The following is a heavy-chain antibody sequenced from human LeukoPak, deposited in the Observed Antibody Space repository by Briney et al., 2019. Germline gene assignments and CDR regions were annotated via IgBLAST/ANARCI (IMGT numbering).Heavy chain of an antibody. Sequence: GGSLRLSCAASGFTFSSYAISWVRQAPGRGLEWVSTTYVSSGSTYYADSVKGRFTVSRDNAKNSLYLQMNSLRAEDTALYYCVKDAGTAWGQGTLVTVSS. V-gene: IGHV3-23*01. CDR3: VKDAGTA. D-gene: IGHD2-8*02. CDR2: TYVSSGST. J-gene: IGHJ5*02. CDR1: GFTFSSYA.